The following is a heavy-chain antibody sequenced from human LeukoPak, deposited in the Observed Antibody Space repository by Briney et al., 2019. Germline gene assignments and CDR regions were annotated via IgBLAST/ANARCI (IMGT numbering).Heavy chain of an antibody. V-gene: IGHV1-8*03. CDR2: VNPNSGNT. D-gene: IGHD3-22*01. CDR1: GYTFTSYD. Sequence: GASVKVSCKASGYTFTSYDINWVRQATGQGLEWMGWVNPNSGNTGYAQKFQGRVTITRNTSISTAYMELSSLRSEDTAVYYCARGRYYDSSGYYYYWGQGTLVTVSS. CDR3: ARGRYYDSSGYYYY. J-gene: IGHJ4*02.